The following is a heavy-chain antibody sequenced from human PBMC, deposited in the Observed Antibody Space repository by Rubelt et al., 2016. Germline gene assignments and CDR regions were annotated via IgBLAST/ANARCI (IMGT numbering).Heavy chain of an antibody. V-gene: IGHV1-69*06. J-gene: IGHJ3*02. Sequence: QVQLVQSGAEAKKPGSSVKVSCKASGGTFSSYAISWVRQAPGQGLEWMGGIIPIFGTANYAQKFQGRVTRTTDTSTSTAYMELRSLRSDDTAVYYCARDRTWLVPGLDAFDIWGQGTMVTVSS. D-gene: IGHD6-19*01. CDR2: IIPIFGTA. CDR1: GGTFSSYA. CDR3: ARDRTWLVPGLDAFDI.